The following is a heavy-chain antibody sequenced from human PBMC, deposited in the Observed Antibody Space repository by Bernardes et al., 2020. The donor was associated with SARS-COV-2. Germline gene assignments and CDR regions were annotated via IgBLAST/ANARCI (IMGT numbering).Heavy chain of an antibody. J-gene: IGHJ4*02. V-gene: IGHV3-48*02. CDR2: ITGGGSPT. D-gene: IGHD3-16*01. CDR1: GFIFGNYG. CDR3: VGGALDY. Sequence: GGSLRLSCAASGFIFGNYGMNWVRQTSGKGLEWVAHITGGGSPTFYSDSVRGRFTISRDNAKDSLYLQMNSLRDEDTAVYYCVGGALDYWGRGGPVPVSS.